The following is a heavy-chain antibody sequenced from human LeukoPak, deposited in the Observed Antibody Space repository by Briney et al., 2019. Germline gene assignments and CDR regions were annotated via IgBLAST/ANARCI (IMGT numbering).Heavy chain of an antibody. J-gene: IGHJ4*02. D-gene: IGHD6-19*01. CDR2: ISGSGGST. CDR1: GFTFSSNA. CDR3: AKTRGWPYYFDY. Sequence: GGSLRLSCAASGFTFSSNAMSWVRQAPGKGLEWVSAISGSGGSTYYADSMKGRFTISRDNSKNTLYLQMNSLRAEDTAVYYCAKTRGWPYYFDYWGQGTLVTVSS. V-gene: IGHV3-23*01.